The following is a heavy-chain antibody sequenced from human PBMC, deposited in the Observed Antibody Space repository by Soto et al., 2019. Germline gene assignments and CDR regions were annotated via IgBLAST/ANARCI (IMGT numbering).Heavy chain of an antibody. V-gene: IGHV4-30-4*01. CDR3: ARVGGFGATTIDY. D-gene: IGHD3-10*01. CDR1: GGSISSGDYY. J-gene: IGHJ4*02. CDR2: VYYSGST. Sequence: QVRLQESGPGLVKPSQTLSLTCTVSGGSISSGDYYWSWIRQPPGKGLVWIGYVYYSGSTYYNPSLKSRVTISVDTSKNQFSLKLSSVTAADTAVYYCARVGGFGATTIDYWGQGTLVTVSS.